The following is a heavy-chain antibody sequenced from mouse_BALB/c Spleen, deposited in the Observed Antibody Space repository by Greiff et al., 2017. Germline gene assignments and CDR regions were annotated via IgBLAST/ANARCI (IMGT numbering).Heavy chain of an antibody. V-gene: IGHV5-6*01. CDR1: GFTFSSYG. CDR2: ISSGGSYT. D-gene: IGHD2-4*01. Sequence: EVNVVESGGDLVKPGGSLKLSCAASGFTFSSYGMSWVRQTPDKRLEWVATISSGGSYTYYPDSVKGRFTISRDNAKNTLYLQMSSLKSEDTAMYYCARQYYDAFAYWGQGTLVTVSA. CDR3: ARQYYDAFAY. J-gene: IGHJ3*01.